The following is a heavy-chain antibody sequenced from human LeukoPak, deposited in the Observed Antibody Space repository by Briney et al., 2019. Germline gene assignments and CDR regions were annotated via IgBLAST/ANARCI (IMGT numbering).Heavy chain of an antibody. CDR2: IYHSGST. J-gene: IGHJ5*02. Sequence: SETLSLTCTVSGGSISNYYWSWIRQPPGKGLEWIGYIYHSGSTYYNPSLKSRVTISVDRSKNQFSLKLSSVTAADTAVYYCARDRCGGDCYSNWFDPWGQGTLVTVSS. V-gene: IGHV4-59*12. CDR3: ARDRCGGDCYSNWFDP. CDR1: GGSISNYY. D-gene: IGHD2-21*01.